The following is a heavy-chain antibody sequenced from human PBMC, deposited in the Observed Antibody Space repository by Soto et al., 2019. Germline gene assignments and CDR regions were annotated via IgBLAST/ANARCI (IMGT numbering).Heavy chain of an antibody. D-gene: IGHD3-10*01. CDR2: ISYDGSNK. CDR3: AKALSGSSPTGLDY. J-gene: IGHJ4*02. CDR1: GFTFSSYG. V-gene: IGHV3-30*18. Sequence: GESLKISCAASGFTFSSYGMHWVRQAPGKGLEWVAVISYDGSNKYYADSVKGRFTISRDNSKNTLYLQMNSLRAEDTAVYYCAKALSGSSPTGLDYWGQGTLVTVSS.